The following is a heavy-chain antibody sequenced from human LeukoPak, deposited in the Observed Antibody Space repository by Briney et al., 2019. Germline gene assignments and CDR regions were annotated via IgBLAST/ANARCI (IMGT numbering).Heavy chain of an antibody. D-gene: IGHD5-12*01. CDR3: ARGLGGGYDHYYFDY. CDR2: IIPIFGAA. V-gene: IGHV1-69*05. CDR1: VGTGSSYA. J-gene: IGHJ4*02. Sequence: SVKVSCKXSVGTGSSYASSWVRQAPGQALEWVGRIIPIFGAANYTQKFQGRVTITTDESTSTAYMELSSLRSEDTAVYYCARGLGGGYDHYYFDYWGQGTLVTVSS.